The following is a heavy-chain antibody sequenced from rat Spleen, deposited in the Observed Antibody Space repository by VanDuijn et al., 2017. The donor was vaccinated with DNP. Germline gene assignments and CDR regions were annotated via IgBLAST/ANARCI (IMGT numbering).Heavy chain of an antibody. J-gene: IGHJ3*01. Sequence: EVQLVESGGGVVQSGRSLKVSCAASGFTFSDYNMAWVRQTPKKGLEWVATISTSGSRTYYPDSVKGRFTISRDNAESSLYLQMNGLKSDDTATYYCARGGNNYATWFAYWGQGTLVTVSS. D-gene: IGHD1-10*01. CDR1: GFTFSDYN. CDR2: ISTSGSRT. CDR3: ARGGNNYATWFAY. V-gene: IGHV5-7*01.